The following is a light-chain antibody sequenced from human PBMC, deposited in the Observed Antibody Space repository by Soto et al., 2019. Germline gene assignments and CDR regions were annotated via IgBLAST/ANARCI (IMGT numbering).Light chain of an antibody. CDR3: QKDNSAPWT. CDR1: QGISNS. V-gene: IGKV1-27*01. Sequence: DIQMTQSQSSLSASVGDRVTITCRASQGISNSLAWYQQKPGKVPKLLIHTASALQSGVPSRYSGSGPGTDLTLTISSLQPEEAASYYCQKDNSAPWTSGQGTKVEIK. J-gene: IGKJ1*01. CDR2: TAS.